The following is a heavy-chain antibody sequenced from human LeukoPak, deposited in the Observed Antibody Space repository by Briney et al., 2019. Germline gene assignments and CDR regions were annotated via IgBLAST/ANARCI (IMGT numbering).Heavy chain of an antibody. CDR1: GGSISSGGYY. D-gene: IGHD3-16*01. CDR3: ARRRRIWAWGGRGYFDY. CDR2: IYHSGST. J-gene: IGHJ4*02. V-gene: IGHV4-30-2*01. Sequence: PSETLSLTCTVSGGSISSGGYYWSWIRQPPGKGLEWIGYIYHSGSTYYNPSLKSRVTISVDRSKNQFSLKLSSVTAADTAVYYCARRRRIWAWGGRGYFDYWGQGTLVTVSS.